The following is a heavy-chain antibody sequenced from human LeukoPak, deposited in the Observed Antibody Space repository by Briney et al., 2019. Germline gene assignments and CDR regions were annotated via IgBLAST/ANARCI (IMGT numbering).Heavy chain of an antibody. CDR3: ARALAYDILTGYYPSSESDY. CDR2: MNPSSGNT. V-gene: IGHV1-8*01. CDR1: GYTFTSYD. Sequence: GASVKVSCKASGYTFTSYDINWVRQATGQGLEWMGWMNPSSGNTGYAQKFQGRVTMTRNTSISTAYMELSSLRSEDTAVYYCARALAYDILTGYYPSSESDYWGQGTLVTVSS. J-gene: IGHJ4*02. D-gene: IGHD3-9*01.